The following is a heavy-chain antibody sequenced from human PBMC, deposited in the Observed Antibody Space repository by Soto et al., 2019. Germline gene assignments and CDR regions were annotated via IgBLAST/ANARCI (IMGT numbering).Heavy chain of an antibody. Sequence: SETLSLICTVSAGSITTSYWSWIRQPLGKALEWIGYISYRGSTNYNPSLKSRLTISIDTSKSQISLKLTSMTTADTAVYYCASSGIVGREVNTWFDPWRQGTLVTVSS. V-gene: IGHV4-59*01. CDR3: ASSGIVGREVNTWFDP. CDR2: ISYRGST. D-gene: IGHD3-22*01. CDR1: AGSITTSY. J-gene: IGHJ5*02.